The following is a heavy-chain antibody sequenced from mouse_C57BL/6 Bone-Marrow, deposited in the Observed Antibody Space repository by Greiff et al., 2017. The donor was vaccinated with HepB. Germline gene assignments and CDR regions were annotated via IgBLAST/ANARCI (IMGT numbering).Heavy chain of an antibody. V-gene: IGHV1-15*01. Sequence: QVQLQQSGAELVRPGASVTLSCKASGYTFTDYEMHWVKQTPVHGLEWIGAIDPETGGTAYNQKFKGKAILTADKSSSTAYMELRSLTSEDSAVYYCARGSGYGDYFDYWGQGTTLTVSS. CDR3: ARGSGYGDYFDY. D-gene: IGHD3-2*02. CDR2: IDPETGGT. J-gene: IGHJ2*01. CDR1: GYTFTDYE.